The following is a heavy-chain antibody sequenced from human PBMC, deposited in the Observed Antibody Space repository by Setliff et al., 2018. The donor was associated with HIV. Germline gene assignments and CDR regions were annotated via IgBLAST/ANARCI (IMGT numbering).Heavy chain of an antibody. Sequence: ASVKVSCKTSGYMFSLYGIHWLRQAPGQNLEWMGWINTETGTPTYAPGFTGRSVLSLDTSVSAAYLEISSLVAEDSALYYCARDASGENYPDYWGQGTMVTVSS. CDR2: INTETGTP. CDR1: GYMFSLYG. CDR3: ARDASGENYPDY. J-gene: IGHJ4*02. V-gene: IGHV7-4-1*02. D-gene: IGHD1-7*01.